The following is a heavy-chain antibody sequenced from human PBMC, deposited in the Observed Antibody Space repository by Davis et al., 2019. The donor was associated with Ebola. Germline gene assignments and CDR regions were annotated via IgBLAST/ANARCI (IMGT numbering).Heavy chain of an antibody. D-gene: IGHD6-19*01. CDR2: IYPGDSET. V-gene: IGHV5-51*01. Sequence: GESLKISCKGSGYSFTNYWIGWVRQMPGEGLEWMGFIYPGDSETKYRPSFQGQVTISADKSIKTAFLQWSSLKASDTAMYYCARGEDNRGWTSGWWFDSWGQGTLVTVSS. J-gene: IGHJ5*01. CDR1: GYSFTNYW. CDR3: ARGEDNRGWTSGWWFDS.